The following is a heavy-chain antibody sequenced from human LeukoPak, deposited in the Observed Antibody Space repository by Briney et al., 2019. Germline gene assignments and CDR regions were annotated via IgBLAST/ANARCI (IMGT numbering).Heavy chain of an antibody. J-gene: IGHJ3*02. CDR3: AKGKVNNDGALDT. V-gene: IGHV3-23*01. Sequence: GGSLRLSCAASGFSFGSYAMSWVRQAAGKGLEWVSEISGSVSGSGDSTHYADSVRGRFTISRDNSKKMLYLQMNSLRAEDTAVYYCAKGKVNNDGALDTWGQGTLVTVSS. CDR2: ISGSVSGSGDST. D-gene: IGHD2-21*01. CDR1: GFSFGSYA.